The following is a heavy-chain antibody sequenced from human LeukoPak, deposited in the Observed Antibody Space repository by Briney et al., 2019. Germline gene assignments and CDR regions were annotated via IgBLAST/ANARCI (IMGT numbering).Heavy chain of an antibody. D-gene: IGHD3-3*01. CDR1: GFTFSNYA. Sequence: GGSLRLSCAASGFTFSNYAMRWVRQAPGRGLEWVSGISGSGDSTYYADSVKGRFTISRDNSKNTLYLQMNSLRAEDTAVYYCAKAPRITIFGVVITVDYWGQGTLVTVSS. CDR3: AKAPRITIFGVVITVDY. V-gene: IGHV3-23*01. CDR2: ISGSGDST. J-gene: IGHJ4*02.